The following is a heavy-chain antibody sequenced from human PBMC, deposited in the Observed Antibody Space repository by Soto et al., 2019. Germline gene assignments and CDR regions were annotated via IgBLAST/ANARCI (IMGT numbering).Heavy chain of an antibody. Sequence: GASVKVSCKVSEYTFTAYYIHWVRQAPGQGLEWMGWLNPNSGGTDFAQKFQGRVSMTRDTSITTAYMQLHSLTSNDTAIYYCAREKIVGANPFDYWGLGTPVTVSS. CDR2: LNPNSGGT. V-gene: IGHV1-2*02. J-gene: IGHJ4*02. D-gene: IGHD1-26*01. CDR3: AREKIVGANPFDY. CDR1: EYTFTAYY.